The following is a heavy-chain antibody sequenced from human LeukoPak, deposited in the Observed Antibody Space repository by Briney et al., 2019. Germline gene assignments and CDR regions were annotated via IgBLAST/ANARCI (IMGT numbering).Heavy chain of an antibody. V-gene: IGHV4-39*01. D-gene: IGHD3-3*01. CDR2: IYYSGST. CDR3: AEVCYDFWSGHNWFDP. J-gene: IGHJ5*02. CDR1: GGSISSSSYY. Sequence: SETLSLTCTVSGGSISSSSYYWGWIRQPPGKGLEWIGSIYYSGSTYYNPSLKSRVTISVDTSKNQFSLKLSSVTAADTAVYYCAEVCYDFWSGHNWFDPWGQGTLVTVSS.